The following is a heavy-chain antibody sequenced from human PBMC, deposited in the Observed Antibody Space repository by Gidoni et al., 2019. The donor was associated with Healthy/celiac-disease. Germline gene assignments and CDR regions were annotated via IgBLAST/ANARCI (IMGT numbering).Heavy chain of an antibody. J-gene: IGHJ1*01. Sequence: EVQLVESGGGLVQPGRSLRLSCTASGFTCGDYAMRWVRQAPGKGLGLVGFIRSKAYGGTTEYAASVKGRFTISRDDSKSIAYLQMNSLKTEDTAVYYCTRGSSGWYREYFQHWGQGTLVTVSS. V-gene: IGHV3-49*04. CDR1: GFTCGDYA. CDR3: TRGSSGWYREYFQH. D-gene: IGHD6-19*01. CDR2: IRSKAYGGTT.